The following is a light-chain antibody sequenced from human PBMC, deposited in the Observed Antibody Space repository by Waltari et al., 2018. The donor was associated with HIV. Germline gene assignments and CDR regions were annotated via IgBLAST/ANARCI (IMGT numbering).Light chain of an antibody. Sequence: EVVLTQSPGTLSLSPGDRATLSCRASQRVRSSYLAWFQQKPGQAPRLLIYGASTRATVIPNRFSGSESGTDFTLTISRLEPEDFAVYDCQQYDSSPRSFGQGTKVEI. J-gene: IGKJ1*01. CDR3: QQYDSSPRS. CDR1: QRVRSSY. CDR2: GAS. V-gene: IGKV3-20*01.